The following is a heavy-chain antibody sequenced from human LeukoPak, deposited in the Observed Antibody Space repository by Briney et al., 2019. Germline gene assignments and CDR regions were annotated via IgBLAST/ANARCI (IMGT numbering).Heavy chain of an antibody. D-gene: IGHD4-17*01. Sequence: SETLSLTCTFSGGSISSSSYYWGWIRQPPGKGLEWIGNIYYTGSAYYNPSLKSRVTISVDTSKNQFSLKLSSVTAADTAVYYCARHASHGDYAHWYLDLWGRGTLVSVSS. CDR1: GGSISSSSYY. V-gene: IGHV4-39*01. CDR2: IYYTGSA. CDR3: ARHASHGDYAHWYLDL. J-gene: IGHJ2*01.